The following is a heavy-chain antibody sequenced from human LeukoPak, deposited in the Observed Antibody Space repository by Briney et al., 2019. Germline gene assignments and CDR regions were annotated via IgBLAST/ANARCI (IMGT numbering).Heavy chain of an antibody. CDR1: GGSISSGSYY. D-gene: IGHD3-3*01. CDR2: ICTSGST. Sequence: SETLSLACTVSGGSISSGSYYWSWIRQPAGKGLEWIGRICTSGSTNYNPSLKSRVTISVDTSKNQFSLKLSSVTAADTAVYYCARGVTILGVVGNWFDPWGQGTLVTVSS. J-gene: IGHJ5*02. V-gene: IGHV4-61*02. CDR3: ARGVTILGVVGNWFDP.